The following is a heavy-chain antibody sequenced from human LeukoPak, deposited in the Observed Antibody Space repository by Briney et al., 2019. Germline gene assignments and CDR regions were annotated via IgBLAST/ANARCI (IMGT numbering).Heavy chain of an antibody. V-gene: IGHV4-34*01. CDR1: GGSFSGYY. Sequence: SETLSLTCAVYGGSFSGYYWSWIRQPPGKGLEWIGEINHSGSTNYNPSLKSRVTISVDTSKNQLSLKLSSVTAADTAVYYCARGARGYFDYWGQGTLVTVSS. CDR3: ARGARGYFDY. J-gene: IGHJ4*02. CDR2: INHSGST.